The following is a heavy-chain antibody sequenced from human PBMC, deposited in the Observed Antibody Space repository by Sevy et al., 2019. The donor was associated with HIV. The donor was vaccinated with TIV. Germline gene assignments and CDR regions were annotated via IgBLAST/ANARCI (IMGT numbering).Heavy chain of an antibody. CDR1: GYSFSNYG. CDR2: ISVYNGHT. D-gene: IGHD2-21*02. J-gene: IGHJ4*02. CDR3: VREAYCGGDCPMYFDY. Sequence: ASVKVSCKTSGYSFSNYGITWVRQAPGLGLEWMGWISVYNGHTNYAQKFQGRVTMTTDTSTSTVYMDLRSLRSDDTAVYDCVREAYCGGDCPMYFDYWGQGTLVTVSS. V-gene: IGHV1-18*01.